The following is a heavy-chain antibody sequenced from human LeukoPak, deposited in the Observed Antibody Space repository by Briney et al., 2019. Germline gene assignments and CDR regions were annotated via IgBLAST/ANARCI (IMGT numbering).Heavy chain of an antibody. D-gene: IGHD4-11*01. V-gene: IGHV5-51*01. Sequence: GESLKISCQGSGYSFNSYWIAWVRQMPGKGLEWMGIIYPDDSDIIYSPSFQGLVTISANRSISTAYLQWSSLKTSDSAIYYCARQTTMTTNFDSWGQGTLVTVSS. CDR3: ARQTTMTTNFDS. CDR2: IYPDDSDI. J-gene: IGHJ4*02. CDR1: GYSFNSYW.